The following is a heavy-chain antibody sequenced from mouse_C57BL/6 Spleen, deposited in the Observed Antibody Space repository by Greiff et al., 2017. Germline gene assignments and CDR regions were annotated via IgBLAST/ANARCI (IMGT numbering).Heavy chain of an antibody. Sequence: EVQGVESGGDLVKPGGSLQLSCAASGFTFSSSGMSWVRQTPDKRLAWVATISSGGSYTYYPDSVKGRFTISRDNAKNTLYLQMSSLKSEDTAMYYCARGPYFDYWVQGTTLTVSS. CDR2: ISSGGSYT. CDR3: ARGPYFDY. CDR1: GFTFSSSG. J-gene: IGHJ2*01. V-gene: IGHV5-6*01.